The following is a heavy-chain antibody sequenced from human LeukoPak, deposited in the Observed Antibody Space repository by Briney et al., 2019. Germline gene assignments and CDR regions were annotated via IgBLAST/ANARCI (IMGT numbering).Heavy chain of an antibody. CDR3: ARANGYSSSYGY. CDR2: INWNGGST. V-gene: IGHV3-20*04. D-gene: IGHD6-6*01. CDR1: GFTFDDYG. Sequence: GGSLRLSCAASGFTFDDYGMSWVRQAPGKGLEWVSGINWNGGSTGYADSVKGRFTISRDNSKNSLYLQMNSLRAEDTALYYCARANGYSSSYGYWGQGTLVTVSS. J-gene: IGHJ4*02.